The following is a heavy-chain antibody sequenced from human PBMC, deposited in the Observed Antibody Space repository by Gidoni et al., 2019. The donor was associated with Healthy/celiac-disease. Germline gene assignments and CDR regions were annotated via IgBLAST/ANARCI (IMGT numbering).Heavy chain of an antibody. V-gene: IGHV3-21*01. CDR3: ARDSGSYPYYYYGMDV. CDR2: ISSSSSYI. J-gene: IGHJ6*02. D-gene: IGHD1-26*01. CDR1: GFPFSSYS. Sequence: EVQLVESGGGLVKPGGSLRLSCAASGFPFSSYSMNWVRQAPGKGLEWVPSISSSSSYIYYADSVKGRFTISRDNAKNSLYLQMNSLRAEDTAVYYCARDSGSYPYYYYGMDVWGQGTTVTVSS.